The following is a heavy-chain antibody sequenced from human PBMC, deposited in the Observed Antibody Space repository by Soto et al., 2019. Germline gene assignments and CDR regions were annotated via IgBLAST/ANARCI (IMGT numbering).Heavy chain of an antibody. V-gene: IGHV1-69*15. J-gene: IGHJ5*02. D-gene: IGHD2-15*01. CDR3: XXXXXXXXXXXXXXXX. Sequence: QVHLVQSGAEVKKPGSSVNVSCKASGGTFSNYAITWVRQAPGQGLEWVGRIIPIFGTTNVAQKFQGRVXITADESTTTAYMELSGLRXXDXXXXYCXXXXXXXXXXXXXXXXXGQGTLVTVSS. CDR2: IIPIFGTT. CDR1: GGTFSNYA.